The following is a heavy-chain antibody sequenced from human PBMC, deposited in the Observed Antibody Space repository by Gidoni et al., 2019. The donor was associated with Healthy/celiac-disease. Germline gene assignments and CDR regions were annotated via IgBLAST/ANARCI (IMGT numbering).Heavy chain of an antibody. CDR1: DGSISRSSYY. V-gene: IGHV4-39*01. D-gene: IGHD3-3*01. CDR2: IYYSGST. Sequence: QLQLQESGPGLVKPSETLSLTCTVSDGSISRSSYYWGWIRQPPGKGLEWIGSIYYSGSTYYHPSLKSRVTISVDTAKNQFSLKLSSVTAADTAVYYCARGVLEWLLNWFDPWGQGTLVTVSS. J-gene: IGHJ5*02. CDR3: ARGVLEWLLNWFDP.